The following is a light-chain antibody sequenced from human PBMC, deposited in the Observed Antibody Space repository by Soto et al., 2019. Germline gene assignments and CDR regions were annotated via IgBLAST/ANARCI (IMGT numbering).Light chain of an antibody. CDR3: ASWDDSRNARGV. J-gene: IGLJ3*02. CDR2: NNN. CDR1: RTNIGNNA. Sequence: QSVLTQPPSASGTPGQRVTISCSGSRTNIGNNAVSWYQQFPGTAPKLLIYNNNQRPSGVPDRFSCSKSGTSASLAISGLQSEDEAEDYCASWDDSRNARGVFGGGTKLTVL. V-gene: IGLV1-44*01.